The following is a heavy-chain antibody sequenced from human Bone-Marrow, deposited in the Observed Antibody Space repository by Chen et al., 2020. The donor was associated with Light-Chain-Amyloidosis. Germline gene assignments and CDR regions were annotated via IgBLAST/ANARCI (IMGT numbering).Heavy chain of an antibody. D-gene: IGHD2-2*01. J-gene: IGHJ6*02. CDR2: INPNSDST. CDR3: ARGLHCSNTNCYLEFYYNAMDV. Sequence: QVQLVQSVAEVKKPGASVKVSCEASGYTFTGYHMHWVRQAPGQGREWMGWINPNSDSTIYAQKFQGRVTMTRDTSISTVYMELSRLRSDDTAVYYCARGLHCSNTNCYLEFYYNAMDVWGQGTTVTVSS. V-gene: IGHV1-2*02. CDR1: GYTFTGYH.